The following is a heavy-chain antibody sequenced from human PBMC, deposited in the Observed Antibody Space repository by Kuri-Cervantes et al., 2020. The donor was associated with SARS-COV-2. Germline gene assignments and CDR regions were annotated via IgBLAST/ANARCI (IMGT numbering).Heavy chain of an antibody. Sequence: SETLSLTCAVYGGSFSGYYWSWVRQPPGKGLEWIGYIYYSGSVSYNPSLMSRVTISVDTSKNQFSLRLTSVTAADTAVYYCTKVTPTSVFDFWGQGTLVTVSS. D-gene: IGHD2-21*02. CDR2: IYYSGSV. V-gene: IGHV4-59*01. J-gene: IGHJ4*02. CDR1: GGSFSGYY. CDR3: TKVTPTSVFDF.